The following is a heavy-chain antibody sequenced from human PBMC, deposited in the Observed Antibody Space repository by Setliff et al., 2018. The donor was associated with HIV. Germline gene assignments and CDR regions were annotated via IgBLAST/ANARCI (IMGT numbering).Heavy chain of an antibody. Sequence: SETLSLTCTVSGGSVNSATYYWSWIRQHPGKGLEWIGYIDYSGSAFYNPSLKSRITISVETSKNQFSLRMKSVTAADTAMYYCAREGKTAMVTKYFDYWGQGTMVTV. D-gene: IGHD5-18*01. CDR3: AREGKTAMVTKYFDY. CDR2: IDYSGSA. V-gene: IGHV4-31*03. CDR1: GGSVNSATYY. J-gene: IGHJ4*02.